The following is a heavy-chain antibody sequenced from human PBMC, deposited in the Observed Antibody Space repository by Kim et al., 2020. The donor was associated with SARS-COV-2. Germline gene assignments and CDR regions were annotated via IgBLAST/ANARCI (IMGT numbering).Heavy chain of an antibody. CDR3: ARQQSLVSSSRWFDP. D-gene: IGHD1-26*01. V-gene: IGHV5-51*01. J-gene: IGHJ5*02. Sequence: GESLKISCKGSGFDFDNYWIAWVRQMPGKGLEWMGIIFPRDSDTRYSPSFQGQVTISAYKSMSTAYLQWSSLRTSDTAMYYCARQQSLVSSSRWFDPWGQ. CDR1: GFDFDNYW. CDR2: IFPRDSDT.